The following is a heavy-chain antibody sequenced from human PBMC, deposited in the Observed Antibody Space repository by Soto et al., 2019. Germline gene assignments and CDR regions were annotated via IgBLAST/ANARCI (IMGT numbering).Heavy chain of an antibody. CDR3: ARPANIAGRPGDHFYYYGMDL. CDR1: GGAFSNYA. D-gene: IGHD6-6*01. Sequence: QVRLMQSGAEVKKPGSSVKVSCKASGGAFSNYAISWVRQAPGQGLEWMGGIIPIFGSTKSAQKFQGRVTMTADQSTTTAYMELTSLTSDDTGVYFCARPANIAGRPGDHFYYYGMDLWGQGTTVTVSS. V-gene: IGHV1-69*01. J-gene: IGHJ6*02. CDR2: IIPIFGST.